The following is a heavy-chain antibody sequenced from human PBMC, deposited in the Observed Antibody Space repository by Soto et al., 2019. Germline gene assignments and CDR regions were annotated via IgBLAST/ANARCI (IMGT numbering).Heavy chain of an antibody. J-gene: IGHJ2*01. Sequence: QVQLVESGGGVVQPGTSLRLSCAASGFTFSNYAMHWVRQAPGKGLEWVAVVSYDGNNKYYADSVKGRFTISRDNSKNTLYLQINSLRAEDTAVYYCAKVGYGGEGAVYWYFDLWGRGTLVTVSS. V-gene: IGHV3-30-3*01. CDR2: VSYDGNNK. CDR1: GFTFSNYA. D-gene: IGHD4-17*01. CDR3: AKVGYGGEGAVYWYFDL.